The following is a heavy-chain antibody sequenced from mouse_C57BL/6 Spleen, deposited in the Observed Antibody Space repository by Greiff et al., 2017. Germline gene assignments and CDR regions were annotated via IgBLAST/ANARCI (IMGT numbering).Heavy chain of an antibody. J-gene: IGHJ3*01. CDR1: GYTFTSYW. CDR2: IHPNSGST. CDR3: APYYGTGAWFAY. V-gene: IGHV1-64*01. Sequence: QVQLKQPGAELVKPGASVKLSCKASGYTFTSYWMHWVKQRPGQGLEWIGMIHPNSGSTNYNEKFKSKATLTVDKSSSTAYMQLSSLTSEDSAVYYCAPYYGTGAWFAYWGQGTLVTVSA. D-gene: IGHD1-1*01.